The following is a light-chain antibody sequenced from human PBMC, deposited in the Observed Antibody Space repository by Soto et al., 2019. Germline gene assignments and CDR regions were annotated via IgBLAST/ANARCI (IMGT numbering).Light chain of an antibody. Sequence: EIVLTHSPATLSFSPVEIATLSFSASQSVSSFLAWYQQKPGQAPRLLIYGASNRATGIPARSSGSGSGKDFTLTISSLEPEDSAVYYCKQRYVWLNFGGGTKVDIK. V-gene: IGKV3-11*01. CDR1: QSVSSF. J-gene: IGKJ4*01. CDR3: KQRYVWLN. CDR2: GAS.